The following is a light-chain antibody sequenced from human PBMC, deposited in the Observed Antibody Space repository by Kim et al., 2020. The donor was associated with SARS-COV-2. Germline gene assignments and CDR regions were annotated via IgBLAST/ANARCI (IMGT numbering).Light chain of an antibody. V-gene: IGKV3-20*01. CDR3: QQYGSSPPVT. J-gene: IGKJ4*01. Sequence: SPGESATLSCRASQSVSSSYLAWYQQKPGQAPRLLIYGASSRATGIPDRFSGSGSGTDFTLTISRLEPEDFAVYYCQQYGSSPPVTFGGGTKVEI. CDR2: GAS. CDR1: QSVSSSY.